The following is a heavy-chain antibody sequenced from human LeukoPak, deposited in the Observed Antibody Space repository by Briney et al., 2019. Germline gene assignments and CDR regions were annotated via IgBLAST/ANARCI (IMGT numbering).Heavy chain of an antibody. D-gene: IGHD1-26*01. V-gene: IGHV3-23*01. CDR3: AKDSYSGSYYY. CDR2: ISGSGGST. J-gene: IGHJ4*02. CDR1: GFTFSSYA. Sequence: GGSLRLSCAASGFTFSSYAMNWVRQAPGKGLEWVSAISGSGGSTYYADSVKGRFTISRDNSKNTLYLQMNSLRAEDTAVYYCAKDSYSGSYYYWGQGTLVTVSS.